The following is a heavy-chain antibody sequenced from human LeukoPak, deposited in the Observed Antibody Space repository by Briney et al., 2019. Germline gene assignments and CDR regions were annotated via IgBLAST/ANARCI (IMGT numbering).Heavy chain of an antibody. V-gene: IGHV3-53*01. D-gene: IGHD4-11*01. J-gene: IGHJ4*02. CDR2: IYSGGST. Sequence: GGSLRLSCAASGFTVSSSFMSWVRQAPGKGLEWASVIYSGGSTYYADSVKGRFTISRDNSKNTLYLQMNSLRADDTAVYYCVRDGVDYSFEYWGQGTLVTVSS. CDR1: GFTVSSSF. CDR3: VRDGVDYSFEY.